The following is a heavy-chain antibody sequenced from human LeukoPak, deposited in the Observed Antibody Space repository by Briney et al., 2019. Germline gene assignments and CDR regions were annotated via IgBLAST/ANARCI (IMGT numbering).Heavy chain of an antibody. D-gene: IGHD6-13*01. Sequence: KPGGSLRLSCAASGFTFSSYSMNWVRQAPGKGLEWVSSISSSSSYIYYADSVKGRFTISRDNSKDTLYLQMNSLRVEDTAIYYCAKDREPAAVGWFDPWGQGTLVTVSS. CDR2: ISSSSSYI. CDR3: AKDREPAAVGWFDP. J-gene: IGHJ5*02. V-gene: IGHV3-21*04. CDR1: GFTFSSYS.